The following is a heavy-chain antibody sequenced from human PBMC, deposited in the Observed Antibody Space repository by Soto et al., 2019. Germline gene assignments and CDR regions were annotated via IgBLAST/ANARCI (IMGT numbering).Heavy chain of an antibody. V-gene: IGHV1-69*12. D-gene: IGHD3-3*01. Sequence: QVQLVQSGAAVKKPGSSVKVSCKASGGTFSSYAISWVRQAPGQGLEWMGGIIPIFGTANYAQKFQGRVTITADESTSTAYMELSSLRSEDTAVYYCARSVLRFLEWRYYYGMDVWGQGTTVTVSS. J-gene: IGHJ6*02. CDR1: GGTFSSYA. CDR2: IIPIFGTA. CDR3: ARSVLRFLEWRYYYGMDV.